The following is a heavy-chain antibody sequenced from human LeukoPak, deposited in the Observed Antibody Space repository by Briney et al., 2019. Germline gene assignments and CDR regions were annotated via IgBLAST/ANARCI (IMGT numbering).Heavy chain of an antibody. D-gene: IGHD3-3*01. CDR2: IYSSGFT. J-gene: IGHJ4*02. V-gene: IGHV4-4*07. Sequence: ETESLICTVSGGSINSYYWSWIRQPAEKGLEWIGRIYSSGFTMYSPSLKSRVTMSIDTSKNQFSLRLSSVTAADTALYYCARGHVRFWDYWGQGT. CDR3: ARGHVRFWDY. CDR1: GGSINSYY.